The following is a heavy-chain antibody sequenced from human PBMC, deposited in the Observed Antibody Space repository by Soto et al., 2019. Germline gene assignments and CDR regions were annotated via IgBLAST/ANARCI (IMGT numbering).Heavy chain of an antibody. Sequence: GESLKISCTGFGYTFTTFWISWVLQMPWRGLEWMGRIDPRDSYTNYSPSFQGHVTISADKSISTAYLQWGSLKASDTAMYYCARLFCSSSTCDSWFDPWGQGTLGTVSS. V-gene: IGHV5-10-1*01. CDR2: IDPRDSYT. CDR3: ARLFCSSSTCDSWFDP. D-gene: IGHD2-2*01. J-gene: IGHJ5*02. CDR1: GYTFTTFW.